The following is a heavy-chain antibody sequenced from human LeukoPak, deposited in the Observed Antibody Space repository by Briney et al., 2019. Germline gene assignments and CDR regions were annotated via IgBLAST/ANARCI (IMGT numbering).Heavy chain of an antibody. D-gene: IGHD5-12*01. J-gene: IGHJ4*02. CDR1: GFTFSSYE. CDR2: INSSGSTI. CDR3: AINGGGDSGYGNFDY. Sequence: GGSLRLSCAASGFTFSSYEMNWVRQAPGKGLEWVSYINSSGSTIYYADSVKGRFTISRDNAKNSLYLQMNSLRAEDTAFYYCAINGGGDSGYGNFDYWGQGTLVTVSS. V-gene: IGHV3-48*03.